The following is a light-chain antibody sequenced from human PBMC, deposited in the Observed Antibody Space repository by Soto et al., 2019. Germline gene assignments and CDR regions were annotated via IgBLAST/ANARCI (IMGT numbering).Light chain of an antibody. CDR3: RRYNNGPMLS. CDR2: AAS. V-gene: IGKV1-8*01. Sequence: AIRMTQSPSSLSASTGDRVTITCRASQDVSGYVAWYQQKPGRAPNLLVYAASTLQAGVPSRFSASASGKDFPLTITCLQSEDYETYYCRRYNNGPMLSFGGVTTVVIK. CDR1: QDVSGY. J-gene: IGKJ4*01.